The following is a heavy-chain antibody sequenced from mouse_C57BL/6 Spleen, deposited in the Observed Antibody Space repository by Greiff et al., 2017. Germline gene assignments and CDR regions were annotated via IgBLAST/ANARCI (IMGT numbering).Heavy chain of an antibody. CDR3: ARGREAMDY. J-gene: IGHJ4*01. CDR1: GYSITSGYY. Sequence: DVQLQESGPGLVKPSQSLSLTCSVTGYSITSGYYWNWIRQFPGNKLEWMGYISYDGSNNYNPSLKNRISITRDTSKNQFFLKLNSVTTEDTATYYCARGREAMDYWGQGTSVTVSS. CDR2: ISYDGSN. V-gene: IGHV3-6*01.